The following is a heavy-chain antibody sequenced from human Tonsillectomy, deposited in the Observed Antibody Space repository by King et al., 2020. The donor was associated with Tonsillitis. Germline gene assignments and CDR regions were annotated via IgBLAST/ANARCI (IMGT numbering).Heavy chain of an antibody. D-gene: IGHD3-22*01. CDR1: GFIFRNYA. CDR2: ISGTGGKT. CDR3: AKSLRDSSVYALDN. V-gene: IGHV3-23*04. Sequence: VQLVESGGGLVQPGGFLRLSCAASGFIFRNYAMSWVRQAPGKGLEWVSTISGTGGKTYYADSVKGRFTISRDYFKNTLYLEMNSLRAEDTAVYYCAKSLRDSSVYALDNWGQGTLVTVSS. J-gene: IGHJ4*02.